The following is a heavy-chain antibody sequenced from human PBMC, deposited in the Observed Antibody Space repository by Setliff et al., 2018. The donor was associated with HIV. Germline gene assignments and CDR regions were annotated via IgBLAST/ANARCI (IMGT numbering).Heavy chain of an antibody. CDR3: ARLRWAATAGTWDYYYYGMDV. V-gene: IGHV4-39*01. D-gene: IGHD6-13*01. J-gene: IGHJ6*02. CDR2: IYYSGST. Sequence: SETLSLTCTVSGGSISSNSYYWGWIRQPPGKGLEWIGSIYYSGSTYYNPSLKSRVTISVDTSKNQFSLKVRSVTAADTAVYYCARLRWAATAGTWDYYYYGMDVWGQGTTVTVSS. CDR1: GGSISSNSYY.